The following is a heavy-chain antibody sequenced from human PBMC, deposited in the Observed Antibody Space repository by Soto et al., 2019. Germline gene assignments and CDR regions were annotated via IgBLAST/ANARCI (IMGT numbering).Heavy chain of an antibody. CDR2: ISAYNGNT. V-gene: IGHV1-18*01. Sequence: ASVKVSCKASGYTFSNFAMHWVRQAPGQRLEWMGWISAYNGNTNYAQMLQGRVTMTTDTSTNTAYMELRSLRSDDTAVYYCARDAPPADYWGQGTLVTAPQ. CDR1: GYTFSNFA. CDR3: ARDAPPADY. J-gene: IGHJ4*02.